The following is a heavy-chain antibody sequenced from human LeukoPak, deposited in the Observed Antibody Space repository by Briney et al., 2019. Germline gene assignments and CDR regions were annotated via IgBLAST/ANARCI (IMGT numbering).Heavy chain of an antibody. D-gene: IGHD6-13*01. CDR1: GFIFKKYW. CDR2: IKEDGSET. CDR3: ARHPTGSSHSWFDP. Sequence: GGSLRLSCAASGFIFKKYWMNWVRQVPGKGLECLANIKEDGSETYYADSVKGRFTISRDNPKNLLFLQINSLRVEDTAVYYCARHPTGSSHSWFDPWGQGTLVTVSS. J-gene: IGHJ5*02. V-gene: IGHV3-7*01.